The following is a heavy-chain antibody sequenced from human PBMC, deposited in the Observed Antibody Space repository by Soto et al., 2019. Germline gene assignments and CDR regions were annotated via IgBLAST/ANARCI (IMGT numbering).Heavy chain of an antibody. CDR3: ASGTFNDISFDS. CDR1: GGSIDTGGFY. J-gene: IGHJ4*02. D-gene: IGHD2-21*01. V-gene: IGHV4-31*03. CDR2: IYYTGAA. Sequence: QVQLQESGPGLVKPSQTLTLTCSVSGGSIDTGGFYWSWARQLPGKGLQWIGYIYYTGAAYYNPALKSRVVISLDTSANQSSLSLTSLTAADTAVYYCASGTFNDISFDSWGQGRLVTVSS.